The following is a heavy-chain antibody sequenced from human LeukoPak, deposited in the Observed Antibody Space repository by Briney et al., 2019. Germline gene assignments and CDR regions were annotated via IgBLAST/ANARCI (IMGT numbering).Heavy chain of an antibody. D-gene: IGHD4-17*01. CDR1: GYTFTSYA. Sequence: GASVKVSCTASGYTFTSYAMHWVRQAPGQRLEWMGWINAGNGNTKYSQKFQGRATITRDTSASTAYMELSSLRSEDTAVYYCARGEELPGPTTVTAFWGFDTWGQGTMVTVSS. V-gene: IGHV1-3*01. CDR3: ARGEELPGPTTVTAFWGFDT. CDR2: INAGNGNT. J-gene: IGHJ3*02.